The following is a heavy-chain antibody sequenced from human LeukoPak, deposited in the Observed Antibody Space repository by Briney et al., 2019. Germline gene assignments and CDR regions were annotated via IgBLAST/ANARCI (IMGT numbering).Heavy chain of an antibody. CDR2: INPKGGGT. J-gene: IGHJ3*02. D-gene: IGHD4-17*01. CDR1: GYTFNDHY. CDR3: ARDYGVLTPPDAFDI. V-gene: IGHV1-2*02. Sequence: GASVKVSCKASGYTFNDHYLHWVRQAPGQGLEWMGWINPKGGGTNYAQTFRGRVTVTRDTSISAAYMEVIRLRSDDTAVYCCARDYGVLTPPDAFDIWGQGTMVTVSS.